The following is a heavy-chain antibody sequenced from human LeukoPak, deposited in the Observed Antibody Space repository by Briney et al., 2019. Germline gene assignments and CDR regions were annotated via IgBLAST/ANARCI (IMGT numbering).Heavy chain of an antibody. J-gene: IGHJ4*02. Sequence: GGSLRLSCVGSGVSFSNAWMSWVRQAPGKGLEWVGRIKSQADGGTTDYAAPVTGRFTISRDNSKNTPYLQMSSLRAEDTAVYYCVKKITRGVGWYGGDPFDYWGQGTLVTVSS. CDR3: VKKITRGVGWYGGDPFDY. CDR2: IKSQADGGTT. D-gene: IGHD6-19*01. CDR1: GVSFSNAW. V-gene: IGHV3-15*05.